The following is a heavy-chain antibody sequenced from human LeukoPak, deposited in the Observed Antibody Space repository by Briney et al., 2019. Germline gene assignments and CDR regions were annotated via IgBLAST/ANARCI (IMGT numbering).Heavy chain of an antibody. CDR2: ITSGSTTI. V-gene: IGHV3-48*02. CDR1: GFTFSSYR. CDR3: ARLAGLAFDY. Sequence: GGSLRLSCAASGFTFSSYRMNWVRQAPGKGLEWVSYITSGSTTIYYADSAKGRFTISRDNAKNSLYLQMNSLKDEDTAVYYCARLAGLAFDYWGQGTLVTVSS. J-gene: IGHJ4*02. D-gene: IGHD2-21*01.